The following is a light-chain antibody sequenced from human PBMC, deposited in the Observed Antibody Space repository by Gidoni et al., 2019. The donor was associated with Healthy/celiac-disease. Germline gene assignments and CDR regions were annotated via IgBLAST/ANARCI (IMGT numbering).Light chain of an antibody. V-gene: IGKV1-39*01. CDR2: AAS. J-gene: IGKJ4*01. CDR1: QSISSY. Sequence: DIQLTQSPSSLSASVGDRVTITCRASQSISSYLNWYQQKPGKAPKLLIYAASSLHSAVPSRFSGSGSGTDFTLTISSLQPEDFATYYCQQSYSTPPVTFGGGTKVEIK. CDR3: QQSYSTPPVT.